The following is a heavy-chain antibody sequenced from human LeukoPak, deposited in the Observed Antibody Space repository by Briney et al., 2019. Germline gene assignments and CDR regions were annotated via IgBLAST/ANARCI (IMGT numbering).Heavy chain of an antibody. Sequence: QTGGSLRLSCAASGFMFSSHWMSWVRQAPGKGLEWVANIKQDGSDKYHVDSVKGRFTISRDNAKNSLYLQMNTLRAEDTAVYYCARVVSGDSLDYWGQGTLVTVSS. D-gene: IGHD7-27*01. CDR3: ARVVSGDSLDY. J-gene: IGHJ4*02. V-gene: IGHV3-7*04. CDR2: IKQDGSDK. CDR1: GFMFSSHW.